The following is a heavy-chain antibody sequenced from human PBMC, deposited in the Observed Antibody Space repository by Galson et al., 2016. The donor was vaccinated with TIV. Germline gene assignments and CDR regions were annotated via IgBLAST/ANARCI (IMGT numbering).Heavy chain of an antibody. CDR3: TRAGGKNGASCYATCETFDI. D-gene: IGHD2-2*01. CDR2: TYYRSRWYY. Sequence: CAISGDSVSSDSAAWNWVRQSPSRGLEWLGRTYYRSRWYYDYKVSVKSRITINPDTSKNQFSLQLNSVTPEDTAVYDCTRAGGKNGASCYATCETFDIWGQGTMVTVSS. J-gene: IGHJ3*02. CDR1: GDSVSSDSAA. V-gene: IGHV6-1*01.